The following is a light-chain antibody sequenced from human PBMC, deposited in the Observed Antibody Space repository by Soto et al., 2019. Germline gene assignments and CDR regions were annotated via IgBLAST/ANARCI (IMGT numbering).Light chain of an antibody. Sequence: QSVLTQPPSASGTPGQRVTISCSGSSSNIGSNYVYWYQQLPGTAPKLLIYSNNQRPSGVPDRFSGSKSGTSASLAISGLRSEDEADDYCAAWDDSLTVVFGGGTKLTV. J-gene: IGLJ2*01. V-gene: IGLV1-47*02. CDR1: SSNIGSNY. CDR2: SNN. CDR3: AAWDDSLTVV.